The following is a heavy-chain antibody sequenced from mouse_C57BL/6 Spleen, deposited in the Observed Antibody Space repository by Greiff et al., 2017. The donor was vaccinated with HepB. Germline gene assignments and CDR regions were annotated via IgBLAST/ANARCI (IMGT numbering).Heavy chain of an antibody. V-gene: IGHV1-64*01. J-gene: IGHJ1*03. D-gene: IGHD1-1*01. CDR2: IHPNSGST. Sequence: QVQLQQPGAELVKPGASVKLSCKASGYTFTSYWMHWVKQRPGQGLEWIGMIHPNSGSTNYNEKFKSKATLTVDKSSSTAYMQLSSLTSEDSAVYYCARFLNYYGSSYWYFDVWGTGTTVTVSS. CDR1: GYTFTSYW. CDR3: ARFLNYYGSSYWYFDV.